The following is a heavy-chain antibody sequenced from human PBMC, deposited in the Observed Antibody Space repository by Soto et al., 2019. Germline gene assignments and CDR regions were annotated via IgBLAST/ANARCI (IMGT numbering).Heavy chain of an antibody. CDR2: ISYDGSNK. Sequence: QVQLVESGGGVVQPGRSLRLSCAASGFTFSSYGMHWVRQAPGKGLEWVAVISYDGSNKYYADSVKGRFTISRDNSKNTLYLQMNRLRDEDTAVYYCAKEQYYDSSGYYYTSYFDYWGQGTLVTVSS. CDR3: AKEQYYDSSGYYYTSYFDY. V-gene: IGHV3-30*18. D-gene: IGHD3-22*01. J-gene: IGHJ4*02. CDR1: GFTFSSYG.